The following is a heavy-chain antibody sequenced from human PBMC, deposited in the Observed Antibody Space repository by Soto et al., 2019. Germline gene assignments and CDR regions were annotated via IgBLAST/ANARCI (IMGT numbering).Heavy chain of an antibody. CDR3: AKSSTPLYYYYGMDV. D-gene: IGHD4-4*01. Sequence: GSLRLSCAASGFTFSSYGMHWVRQAPGKGLEWVAVISYDGSNKYYADSVKGRFTISRDNSKNTLYLQMNSLRAEDTAVYYCAKSSTPLYYYYGMDVWGQGTTVTVSS. CDR1: GFTFSSYG. CDR2: ISYDGSNK. J-gene: IGHJ6*02. V-gene: IGHV3-30*18.